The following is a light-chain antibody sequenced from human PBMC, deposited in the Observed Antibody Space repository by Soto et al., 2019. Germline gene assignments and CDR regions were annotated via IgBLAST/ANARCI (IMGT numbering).Light chain of an antibody. CDR3: QQYGGSPIT. CDR1: QSVSSR. V-gene: IGKV3-20*01. J-gene: IGKJ1*01. CDR2: GAS. Sequence: EIVLTQSPGTLSLSPGERATLSWRASQSVSSRLAWYQHKPGQAPRLLISGASSRATGIPDRFSGSGSGTDFTLTISRLEPGDFALYYCQQYGGSPITFGQGTKVDNK.